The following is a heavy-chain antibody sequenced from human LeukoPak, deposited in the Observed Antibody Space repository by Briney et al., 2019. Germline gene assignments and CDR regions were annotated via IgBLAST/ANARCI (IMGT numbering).Heavy chain of an antibody. D-gene: IGHD4-23*01. V-gene: IGHV3-7*03. Sequence: PGGSLRLSCAASGFNFRSYWMSWVRQTPGKGLEWVANIRKDGSDKYYVDSVKGRFTVSRDDAKNSLYLQMNSLKTEDTAVYYCTRAVAHLDYWGQGTLVTVSS. J-gene: IGHJ4*02. CDR3: TRAVAHLDY. CDR1: GFNFRSYW. CDR2: IRKDGSDK.